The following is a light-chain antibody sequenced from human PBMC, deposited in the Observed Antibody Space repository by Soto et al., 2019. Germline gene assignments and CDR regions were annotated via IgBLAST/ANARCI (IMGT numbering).Light chain of an antibody. CDR2: DAS. J-gene: IGKJ3*01. Sequence: ETVMTQSPATLSVSPGERPTLSCRASQGVSSNLAWYQQKPGQAPRLLIYDASTRATGIPARFSGSGSGTEFTLTLSRLQSEDFAVYYCQQYNTWPLPLGPGTKVDIK. CDR1: QGVSSN. CDR3: QQYNTWPLP. V-gene: IGKV3-15*01.